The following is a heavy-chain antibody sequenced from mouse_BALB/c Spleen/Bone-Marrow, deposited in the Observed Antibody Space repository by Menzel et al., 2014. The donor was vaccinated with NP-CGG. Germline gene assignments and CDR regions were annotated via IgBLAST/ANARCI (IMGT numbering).Heavy chain of an antibody. Sequence: EVKLMESGGGLVKPGGSLKLSCAASGFTFSSYAMSWVRQTPEKRLEWVATISSGGSYTYYPDSVKGRFTISRDNAKNTLYRQRSSLRSEDTAMYYCARHGNYDGGCAYWGQGTLVTVSA. CDR1: GFTFSSYA. CDR3: ARHGNYDGGCAY. J-gene: IGHJ3*01. V-gene: IGHV5-9-3*01. CDR2: ISSGGSYT. D-gene: IGHD2-1*01.